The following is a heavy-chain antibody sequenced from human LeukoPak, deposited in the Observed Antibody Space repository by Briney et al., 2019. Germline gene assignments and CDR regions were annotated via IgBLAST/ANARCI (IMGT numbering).Heavy chain of an antibody. Sequence: SETLSLTCTVSGGSISKDYWSWIRQPPGEGLEWIGYTSGSISDNPSLKSRVAVSVDPSQNQVSLSLTSVTAADTAVYYCARVLAIFGLDTTDFYMDVWGKGTTVTVSS. CDR1: GGSISKDY. D-gene: IGHD3/OR15-3a*01. CDR3: ARVLAIFGLDTTDFYMDV. V-gene: IGHV4-59*01. CDR2: TSGSI. J-gene: IGHJ6*03.